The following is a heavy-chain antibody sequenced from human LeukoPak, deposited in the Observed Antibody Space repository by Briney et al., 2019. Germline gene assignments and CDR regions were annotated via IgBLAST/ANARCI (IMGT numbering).Heavy chain of an antibody. CDR1: VGSISTGNYY. J-gene: IGHJ4*02. CDR3: ARDWGIAAATPYYFDH. CDR2: IYMSGST. V-gene: IGHV4-61*09. D-gene: IGHD6-13*01. Sequence: PSETLSLTCTVSVGSISTGNYYYSWIRQSAGTGMEWIGNIYMSGSTRYNPSLMGRVAMSVDTLKNQFSLKIASATAADTAVYYCARDWGIAAATPYYFDHWGQGILVTVSS.